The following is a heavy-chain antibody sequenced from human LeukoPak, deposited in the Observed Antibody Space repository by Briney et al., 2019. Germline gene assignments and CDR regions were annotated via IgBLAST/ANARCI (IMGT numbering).Heavy chain of an antibody. CDR3: ARDWYQKAFDI. CDR1: GYTFTGYY. D-gene: IGHD2-2*01. CDR2: INPNSSDT. J-gene: IGHJ3*02. V-gene: IGHV1-2*02. Sequence: ASVKVSCKASGYTFTGYYMHWVRQDPGQRLEWMGWINPNSSDTNYAQKFQGRVTMTRDTSIGTAYMELSRLRSDDTAVYYCARDWYQKAFDIWGQGTMVTVSS.